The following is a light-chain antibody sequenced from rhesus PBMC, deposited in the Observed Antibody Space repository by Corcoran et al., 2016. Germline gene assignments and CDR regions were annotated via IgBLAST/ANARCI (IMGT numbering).Light chain of an antibody. CDR1: QSVGSN. Sequence: ETVVTQSPATLSLSPGERATLSCRASQSVGSNLAWYQQKPGQVPKLFIYDASSRAPGIPDRFSGSGSGTEFTLPISRLEPEGVGVYYWRQYNNWNGFGQGAKVEIK. CDR2: DAS. J-gene: IGKJ2*01. CDR3: RQYNNWNG. V-gene: IGKV3-24*04.